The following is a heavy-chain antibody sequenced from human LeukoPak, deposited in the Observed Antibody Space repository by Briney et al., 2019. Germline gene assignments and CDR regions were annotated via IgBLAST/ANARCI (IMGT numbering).Heavy chain of an antibody. D-gene: IGHD1-26*01. CDR2: ISSSGSTI. V-gene: IGHV3-48*03. J-gene: IGHJ4*02. Sequence: GGSLRLSCAASGFTFSSYEMNWVRQAPGKGLEWASYISSSGSTIYYADSVKGRFNISRDNAKNSLYLQMNSLRAEDTAVYYCARDRGSRYYFDYWGQGTLVTVSS. CDR3: ARDRGSRYYFDY. CDR1: GFTFSSYE.